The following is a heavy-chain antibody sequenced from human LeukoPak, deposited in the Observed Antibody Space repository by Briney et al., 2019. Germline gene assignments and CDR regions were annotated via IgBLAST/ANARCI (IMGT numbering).Heavy chain of an antibody. D-gene: IGHD6-13*01. Sequence: SETLSLTCTVSGGSISSYYWSWIRQPPAKGLEWIGYIYTSGSTNYNPSLKSRVTISVDTSQNQFSLKLSSVTAGDTAVYYCARHTFGSSWYGKANWFDPWGEGTLVTVSS. J-gene: IGHJ5*02. CDR3: ARHTFGSSWYGKANWFDP. V-gene: IGHV4-4*09. CDR2: IYTSGST. CDR1: GGSISSYY.